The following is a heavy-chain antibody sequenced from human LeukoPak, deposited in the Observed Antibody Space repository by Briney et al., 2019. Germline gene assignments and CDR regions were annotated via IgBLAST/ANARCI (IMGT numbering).Heavy chain of an antibody. J-gene: IGHJ4*02. V-gene: IGHV1-2*02. CDR1: GYTFTGYY. CDR3: ARVFYPTYGSGSYYKGGYFDY. D-gene: IGHD3-10*01. Sequence: ASVKVSCKASGYTFTGYYMHWVRQAPGQGLEWMGWINPNSGATNYAQKFQGRVTMTRDTSITTAYMELSRLRSDDTAVYYCARVFYPTYGSGSYYKGGYFDYWGQGTLVTVSS. CDR2: INPNSGAT.